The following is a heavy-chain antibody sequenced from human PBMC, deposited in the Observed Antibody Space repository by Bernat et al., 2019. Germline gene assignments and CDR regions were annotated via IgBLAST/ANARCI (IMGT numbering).Heavy chain of an antibody. Sequence: EVQLVESGGGLVQPGGSLRLSCAASGFTVSSNYMSWVRQAPGKGLEWVSVIYSGGSTYYADSVKGRFTISRDNSKNTLYLQMNSLRAEDTAVYYCARDLPGGSYWYFDLWGRGTLVTVSS. CDR2: IYSGGST. CDR1: GFTVSSNY. J-gene: IGHJ2*01. CDR3: ARDLPGGSYWYFDL. V-gene: IGHV3-66*01. D-gene: IGHD2-8*02.